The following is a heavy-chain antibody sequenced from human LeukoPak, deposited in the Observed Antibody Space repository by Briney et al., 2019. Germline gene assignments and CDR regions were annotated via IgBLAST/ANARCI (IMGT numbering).Heavy chain of an antibody. J-gene: IGHJ4*02. CDR3: SRLRGYSYGYADY. D-gene: IGHD5-18*01. CDR2: IKQDGSEK. Sequence: GGSLRLSCAASGFTFSSYWMSWVRQAPGKGLEWVANIKQDGSEKYYVDSVKGRFTISRDNAKNSLYLQMNSLRAEDTAVYYCSRLRGYSYGYADYWGQGTLVTVSS. CDR1: GFTFSSYW. V-gene: IGHV3-7*01.